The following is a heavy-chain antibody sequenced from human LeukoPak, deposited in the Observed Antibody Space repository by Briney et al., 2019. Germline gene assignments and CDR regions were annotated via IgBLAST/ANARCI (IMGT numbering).Heavy chain of an antibody. CDR2: IKSDGST. CDR3: ARAPSEIGGYYPEYFRH. CDR1: GFTFSSYW. Sequence: GGSLRLSCAASGFTFSSYWMHWVRQIPGKGLVWVSRIKSDGSTNYADSVKGRFTISRDNAKNTLSLQMNSLRAEDTGVYYCARAPSEIGGYYPEYFRHWGQGTLVTVSS. V-gene: IGHV3-74*01. J-gene: IGHJ1*01. D-gene: IGHD3-22*01.